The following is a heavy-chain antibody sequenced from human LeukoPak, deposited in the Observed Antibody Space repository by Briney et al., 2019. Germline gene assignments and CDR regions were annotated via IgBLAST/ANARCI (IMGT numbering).Heavy chain of an antibody. CDR3: ARLGLSTTVTTNYYYGMDV. CDR2: INHSGST. V-gene: IGHV4-34*01. CDR1: GGSFSGYY. Sequence: PSETLSLTCAVYGGSFSGYYWSWIRQPPGKGLEWIGEINHSGSTNYNPSLKSRVTISVDTSKNQFSLKLSSVTAADTAVYYCARLGLSTTVTTNYYYGMDVWGQGTTVTVSS. D-gene: IGHD4-17*01. J-gene: IGHJ6*02.